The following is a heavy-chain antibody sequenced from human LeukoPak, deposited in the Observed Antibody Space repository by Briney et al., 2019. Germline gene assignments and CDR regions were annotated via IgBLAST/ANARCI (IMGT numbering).Heavy chain of an antibody. CDR2: INPNSGGT. V-gene: IGHV1-2*04. D-gene: IGHD3-10*01. J-gene: IGHJ4*02. CDR1: GYTFTGYY. Sequence: ASVKVSCKASGYTFTGYYMHWVRQAPGQGLEWMGWINPNSGGTNYAQKFQGWVTMTRDTSISTAYMELSRLRSDDTAVYYCARSRGVLTAYYFGYLGQGTLVTVPS. CDR3: ARSRGVLTAYYFGY.